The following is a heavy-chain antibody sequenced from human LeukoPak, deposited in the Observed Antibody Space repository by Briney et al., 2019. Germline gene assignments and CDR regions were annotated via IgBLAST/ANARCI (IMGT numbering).Heavy chain of an antibody. D-gene: IGHD2-15*01. Sequence: SETLSLTCTVSGGSLSSYYWSWIRQPPGKGLEWIGYIYYSGSTNYSPSLKSRVTISVDTSKNQFSLKLSSVTAADTAVYYCARARTYCSGGSCYAWYFQHWGQGTLVTVSS. V-gene: IGHV4-59*01. J-gene: IGHJ1*01. CDR2: IYYSGST. CDR1: GGSLSSYY. CDR3: ARARTYCSGGSCYAWYFQH.